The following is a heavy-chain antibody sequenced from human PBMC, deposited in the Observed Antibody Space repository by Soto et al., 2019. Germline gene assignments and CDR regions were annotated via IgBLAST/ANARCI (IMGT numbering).Heavy chain of an antibody. CDR2: ISGSGGST. CDR3: AKPLGYCSSTSCYAYYYYYYGMDV. V-gene: IGHV3-23*01. CDR1: GFTFSSYA. Sequence: EVQLLESGGGLVQPGGSLRLSCAASGFTFSSYAMSWVRQAPGKGLEWVSAISGSGGSTYYADSVKGRFTISRDNSKNSLDLQMTSRRAEDTAGYYCAKPLGYCSSTSCYAYYYYYYGMDVWGQGTTVTVSS. J-gene: IGHJ6*02. D-gene: IGHD2-2*01.